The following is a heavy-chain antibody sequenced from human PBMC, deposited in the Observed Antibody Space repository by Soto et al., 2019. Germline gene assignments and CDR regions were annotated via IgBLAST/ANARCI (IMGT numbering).Heavy chain of an antibody. CDR2: IIPIFGTA. J-gene: IGHJ6*02. CDR3: AGSLAAAGTPYYYGMDG. D-gene: IGHD6-13*01. CDR1: GGTFSSYA. V-gene: IGHV1-69*06. Sequence: SVKVSCKASGGTFSSYAISWVRQAPGQGLEWMGRIIPIFGTANYAQKFQGRVTINADKSTSTAYMELSSLRTEDTAVYYCAGSLAAAGTPYYYGMDGWGQGTTVTVSS.